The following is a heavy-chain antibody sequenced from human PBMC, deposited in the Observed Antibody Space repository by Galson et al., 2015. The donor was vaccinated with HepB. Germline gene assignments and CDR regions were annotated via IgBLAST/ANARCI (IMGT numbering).Heavy chain of an antibody. CDR2: INPDSGGT. CDR1: GYTFTAYY. D-gene: IGHD3-16*02. V-gene: IGHV1-2*02. Sequence: SCKASGYTFTAYYIHWVRQAPGRGLEWMGWINPDSGGTNYAQRFQGRVTMTRDTSITTAYMGLYDLRSDDTAVYYCARAVVTDIDYWGQGTLVTLPS. CDR3: ARAVVTDIDY. J-gene: IGHJ4*02.